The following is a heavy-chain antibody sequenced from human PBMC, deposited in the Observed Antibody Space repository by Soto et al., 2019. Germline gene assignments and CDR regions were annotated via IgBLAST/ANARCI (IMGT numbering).Heavy chain of an antibody. J-gene: IGHJ5*02. Sequence: SETLSLTCTVSGGSISSYYWSWIRQPPGKGLEWIGYIYYSGSTNYNPSLKSRVTISVDTSENQFSLKLSSVTAADTAVYYCARGFVRYGLDPWGQGTLVTVSS. D-gene: IGHD3-3*01. CDR2: IYYSGST. V-gene: IGHV4-59*01. CDR1: GGSISSYY. CDR3: ARGFVRYGLDP.